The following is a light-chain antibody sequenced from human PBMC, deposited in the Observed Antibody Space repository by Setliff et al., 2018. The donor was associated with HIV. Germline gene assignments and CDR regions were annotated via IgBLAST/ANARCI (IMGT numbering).Light chain of an antibody. J-gene: IGLJ1*01. CDR2: DVT. V-gene: IGLV2-14*01. CDR1: SSDVGGYSY. Sequence: QSALAQPASVSGSPGQSITISCTGTSSDVGGYSYVSWFQQPPGKAPKLMIYDVTKRPSGVSDRFSGSKSGSTASLTISGLQAEDEADYYCSSYTSSSTYVFGTGTKGTVL. CDR3: SSYTSSSTYV.